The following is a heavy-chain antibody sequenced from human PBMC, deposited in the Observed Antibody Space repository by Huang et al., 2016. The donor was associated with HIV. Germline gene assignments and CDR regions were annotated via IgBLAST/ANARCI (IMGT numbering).Heavy chain of an antibody. V-gene: IGHV3-23*01. Sequence: EVQLLESGGGLAQPGGSLRLSCTASGFTFGSYALNWVRQAPGKGLGGVSGTTGSGGSTYYANSVKGRFTISRDNSKNTLYLQMNSLRAEDTALYYCAKHLGGRRGFTFIVLFGAFDMWGQGTMVTVSS. CDR2: TTGSGGST. CDR3: AKHLGGRRGFTFIVLFGAFDM. J-gene: IGHJ3*02. CDR1: GFTFGSYA. D-gene: IGHD3-22*01.